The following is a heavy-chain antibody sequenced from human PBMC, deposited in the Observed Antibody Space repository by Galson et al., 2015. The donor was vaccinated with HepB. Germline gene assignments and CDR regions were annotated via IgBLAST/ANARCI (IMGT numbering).Heavy chain of an antibody. D-gene: IGHD3-3*02. CDR3: AREVASDVNWFDP. CDR1: GYTFTNYA. J-gene: IGHJ5*02. Sequence: SVKVSCKASGYTFTNYAVNWVRQAPGQGLEWMGWINTNTGNPTYAQGFTGRFVFSLDTSVSTAYLRISSLETEDTAVYYCAREVASDVNWFDPWGQGTLVTVSS. V-gene: IGHV7-4-1*02. CDR2: INTNTGNP.